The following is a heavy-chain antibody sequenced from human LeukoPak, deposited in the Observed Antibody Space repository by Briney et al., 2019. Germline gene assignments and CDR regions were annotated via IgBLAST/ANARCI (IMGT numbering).Heavy chain of an antibody. J-gene: IGHJ4*02. CDR2: ISYDGSNK. V-gene: IGHV3-30-3*01. CDR1: GFTFSSYA. D-gene: IGHD3-10*01. CDR3: AREELLYYFDY. Sequence: GRSLRLSCAASGFTFSSYAMHWVRQAPGKGLEWVAVISYDGSNKYYADSVEGRFTISRDNSKNTLYLQMNSLRAEDTAVYYCAREELLYYFDYWGQGTLVTVSS.